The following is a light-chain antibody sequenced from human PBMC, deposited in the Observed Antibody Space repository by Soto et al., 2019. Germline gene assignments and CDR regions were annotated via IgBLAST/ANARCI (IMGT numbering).Light chain of an antibody. CDR1: QSIASY. J-gene: IGKJ2*01. V-gene: IGKV1-39*01. CDR3: QQSYSIPPYT. CDR2: GAP. Sequence: DIQMTQSPSSLSASVGDRVIITCRASQSIASYLIWYQQKPGQAPKVLIYGAPTLQSGVPSRFSGSGSGTDFTLTISSLQPEDFATYYCQQSYSIPPYTFGQGTKLEIK.